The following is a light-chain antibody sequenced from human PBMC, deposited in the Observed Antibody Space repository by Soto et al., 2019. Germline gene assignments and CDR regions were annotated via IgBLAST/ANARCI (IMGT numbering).Light chain of an antibody. CDR3: SSYSGGSTLVI. Sequence: QSALTQPASVSGSPGQSITISCTGTSSDIGDYDSVSWYQQHPGTAPKLLIYDVSIRPSGLSNRFSGSKSGNTASLTISGLQVEDEADYYCSSYSGGSTLVIFGGGTQLTVL. CDR1: SSDIGDYDS. J-gene: IGLJ2*01. CDR2: DVS. V-gene: IGLV2-14*01.